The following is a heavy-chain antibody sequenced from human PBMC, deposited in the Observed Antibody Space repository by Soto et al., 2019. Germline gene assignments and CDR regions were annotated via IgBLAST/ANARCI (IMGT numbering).Heavy chain of an antibody. V-gene: IGHV3-15*07. CDR1: GFTFNNAW. J-gene: IGHJ4*02. D-gene: IGHD3-16*02. CDR2: IKTKTDGGTT. CDR3: TSTFGGVVVMNPYFFDF. Sequence: GGSLRLSCAASGFTFNNAWMNWVRQAPGKGLEWVGRIKTKTDGGTTDYAAPVKGRFTISRDDSKNTLYLQMNSLKTEDTAVYYCTSTFGGVVVMNPYFFDFWGQGTLVTVSS.